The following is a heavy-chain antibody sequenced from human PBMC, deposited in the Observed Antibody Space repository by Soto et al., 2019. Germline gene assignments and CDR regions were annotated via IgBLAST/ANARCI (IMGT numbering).Heavy chain of an antibody. V-gene: IGHV4-59*01. Sequence: LSETLSLTCTVSGGSISSYYWSWIRQPPGKGLEWIGYIYYSGSTNYNPSLKSRVTISVDTSKNQFSLKLSSVTAADTAVYYCARVGSAGSGMDVWGQGTTVTVSS. CDR3: ARVGSAGSGMDV. J-gene: IGHJ6*02. CDR2: IYYSGST. D-gene: IGHD3-10*01. CDR1: GGSISSYY.